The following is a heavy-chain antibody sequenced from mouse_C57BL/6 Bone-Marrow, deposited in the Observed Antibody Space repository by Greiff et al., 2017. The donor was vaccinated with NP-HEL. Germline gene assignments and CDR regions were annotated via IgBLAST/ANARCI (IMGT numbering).Heavy chain of an antibody. Sequence: QVQLQQPGAEPVKPGASVKLSCKASGYTFTSYWMHWVKQRPGQGLEWIGMIHPNSGSTNYNEKFKSKATLTVDKSSSTAYMQLSSLTSEDSAVYYWARTGRLLLYYAMDYWGQGTSVTVSS. D-gene: IGHD2-3*01. CDR1: GYTFTSYW. J-gene: IGHJ4*01. V-gene: IGHV1-64*01. CDR2: IHPNSGST. CDR3: ARTGRLLLYYAMDY.